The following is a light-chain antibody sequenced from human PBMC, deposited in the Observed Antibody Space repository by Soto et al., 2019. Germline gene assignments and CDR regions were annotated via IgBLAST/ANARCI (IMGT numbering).Light chain of an antibody. CDR2: GAS. V-gene: IGKV3-20*01. Sequence: EIVLTQSPGTLSLSPGERATLSCRASQSVPGSSLAWYQQRPGQAPRLLIYGASNRVTGIPYRFSGSGSGTDFTLTISRLEPEDFAVYYCQQYGGSPGTFGQGTKVEIK. J-gene: IGKJ1*01. CDR3: QQYGGSPGT. CDR1: QSVPGSS.